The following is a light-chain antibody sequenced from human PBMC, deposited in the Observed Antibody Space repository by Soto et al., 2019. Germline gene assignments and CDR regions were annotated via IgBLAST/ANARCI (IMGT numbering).Light chain of an antibody. J-gene: IGKJ5*01. V-gene: IGKV1-5*03. Sequence: ILFAQRPTTLPGSVGRRVKRACGASQTISSWLAWYQQKPGKAPKLLIYKASTLKSGVPSRFSGSGSGTDFTLTISSLQPEDFATYYCQQANSFPITFGQGTRLEIK. CDR1: QTISSW. CDR3: QQANSFPIT. CDR2: KAS.